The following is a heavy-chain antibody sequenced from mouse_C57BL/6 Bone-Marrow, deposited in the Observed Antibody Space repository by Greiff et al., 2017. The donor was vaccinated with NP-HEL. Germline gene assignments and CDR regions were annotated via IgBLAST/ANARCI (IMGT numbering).Heavy chain of an antibody. Sequence: QVQLQQPGAELVMPGASVKLSCKASGYTFTSYWMHWVKQRPGQGLGWIGEIDPSDSYTNYNQKFKGKSTLTVDKSSSTAYMQLSSLTSEDSAVYYCAMYGTSWFAYWGQGTLVTVSA. V-gene: IGHV1-69*01. D-gene: IGHD2-10*02. J-gene: IGHJ3*01. CDR3: AMYGTSWFAY. CDR2: IDPSDSYT. CDR1: GYTFTSYW.